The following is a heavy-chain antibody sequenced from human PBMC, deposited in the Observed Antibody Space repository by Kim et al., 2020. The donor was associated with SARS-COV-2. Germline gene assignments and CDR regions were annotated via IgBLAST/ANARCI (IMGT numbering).Heavy chain of an antibody. CDR1: GFTFSSYG. Sequence: GWSLRLSCAASGFTFSSYGMHWVRQAPGKGLEWVAVIWYDGNNKYYADSVKGRFTISRDNSKNTLYLQMNSLRAEDTAVYYCARDPYYGSGSPPRYFDYWGQGTLVTVSS. CDR2: IWYDGNNK. CDR3: ARDPYYGSGSPPRYFDY. J-gene: IGHJ4*02. D-gene: IGHD3-10*01. V-gene: IGHV3-33*01.